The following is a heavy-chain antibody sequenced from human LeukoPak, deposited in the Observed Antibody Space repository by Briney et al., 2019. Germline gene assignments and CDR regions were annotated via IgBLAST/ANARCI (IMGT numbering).Heavy chain of an antibody. CDR2: ISWNSGSI. CDR1: GFTFDDYA. J-gene: IGHJ4*02. CDR3: AKGAARLSLFTSFDY. V-gene: IGHV3-9*03. D-gene: IGHD3-16*01. Sequence: GGSLRLSCAASGFTFDDYAMHWVRQAPGKGLEWVSGISWNSGSIGYADSAKGRFTIPRDNAKNSLYLQMNSLRPEDMALYYCAKGAARLSLFTSFDYWGQGTLVTVSS.